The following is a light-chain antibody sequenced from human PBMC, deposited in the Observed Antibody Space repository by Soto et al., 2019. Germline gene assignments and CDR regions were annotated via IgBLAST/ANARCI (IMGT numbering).Light chain of an antibody. Sequence: ETVLTQSPATLSLSPGERATLSCRASQRVRSYLAWYQQKVGQAPRLLIFDASNRATGIPARFSGSGSGTDFTLTISSLEPEDFAIYYCQQRSNWPLTFGGGTKVEIK. V-gene: IGKV3-11*01. CDR1: QRVRSY. J-gene: IGKJ4*01. CDR3: QQRSNWPLT. CDR2: DAS.